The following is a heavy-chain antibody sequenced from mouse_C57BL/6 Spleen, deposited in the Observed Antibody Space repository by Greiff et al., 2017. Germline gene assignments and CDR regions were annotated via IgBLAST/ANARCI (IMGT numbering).Heavy chain of an antibody. Sequence: EVKLMESGPGLVKPSQSLSLTCSVTGYSITSGYYWNWIRQFPGNKLEWMGYISYDGSNNYNPSLKNRISITRDTSKNQFFLKLNSVTTEDTATYYCASPLYYDYDAWFAYWGQGTLVTVSA. CDR2: ISYDGSN. J-gene: IGHJ3*01. CDR1: GYSITSGYY. CDR3: ASPLYYDYDAWFAY. V-gene: IGHV3-6*01. D-gene: IGHD2-4*01.